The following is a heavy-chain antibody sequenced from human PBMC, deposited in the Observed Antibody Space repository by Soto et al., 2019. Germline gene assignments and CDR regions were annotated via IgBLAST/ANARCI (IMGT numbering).Heavy chain of an antibody. CDR3: ATPSGIRPHDNWFDP. V-gene: IGHV3-23*01. CDR1: GFTFSSYA. Sequence: GGSLRLSCAASGFTFSSYAMSWVRQAPGKGLEWVSAISGSGGSTYYADSVKGRFTISRDNSKNTLYLQMNSLRAEDTAVYYCATPSGIRPHDNWFDPWGQGTLVTVSS. J-gene: IGHJ5*02. D-gene: IGHD3-10*01. CDR2: ISGSGGST.